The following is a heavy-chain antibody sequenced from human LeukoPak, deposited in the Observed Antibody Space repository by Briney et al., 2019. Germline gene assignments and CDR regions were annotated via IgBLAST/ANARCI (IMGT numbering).Heavy chain of an antibody. Sequence: SETLSLTCTVSRGSISPNYRTWIRQPPGKGLEWIGYIYYIGSTNYNPSLKSRVTISLDTSRNQFSLRLSSVTAADTAVYYCARLLDYDSSGYPDTFDIWGQGTMVTVSS. V-gene: IGHV4-59*01. D-gene: IGHD3-22*01. CDR3: ARLLDYDSSGYPDTFDI. CDR1: RGSISPNY. J-gene: IGHJ3*02. CDR2: IYYIGST.